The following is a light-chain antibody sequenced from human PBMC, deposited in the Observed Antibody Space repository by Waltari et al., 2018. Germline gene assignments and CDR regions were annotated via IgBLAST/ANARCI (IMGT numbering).Light chain of an antibody. Sequence: DIQLTQSPTTLSASIGDRDTITCRASQRIGDWLAWYQQKPGKATKLLVQRAATLENGVPARFSGRESGTEFTLTINNLQPDDFATYFCHQYLSSSTFGAGTTVDFK. CDR2: RAA. V-gene: IGKV1-5*03. J-gene: IGKJ3*01. CDR3: HQYLSSST. CDR1: QRIGDW.